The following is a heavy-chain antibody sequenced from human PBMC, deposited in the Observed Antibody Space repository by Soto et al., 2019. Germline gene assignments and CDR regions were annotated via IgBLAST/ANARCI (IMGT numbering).Heavy chain of an antibody. J-gene: IGHJ4*02. V-gene: IGHV4-30-2*01. CDR3: ARVRREYDNSGPVDY. CDR1: GGSISSGDYS. D-gene: IGHD3-22*01. CDR2: IYYGGST. Sequence: QLQLQESGSGLVKPSQTLSLTCAVSGGSISSGDYSWNWIRQPPGKGLEWIGYIYYGGSTYYNPSHQGRVTMSVDRSRNQFSLNLNSVTAADTAVYYCARVRREYDNSGPVDYWGQGTLVTVSS.